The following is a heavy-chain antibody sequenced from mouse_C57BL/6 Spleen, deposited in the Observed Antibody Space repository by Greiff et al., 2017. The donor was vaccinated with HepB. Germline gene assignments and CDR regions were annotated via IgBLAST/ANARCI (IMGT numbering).Heavy chain of an antibody. D-gene: IGHD2-1*01. CDR3: ARSLYGNFWYFDV. J-gene: IGHJ1*03. CDR2: IRNKANGYTT. CDR1: GFTFTDYY. V-gene: IGHV7-3*01. Sequence: EVKLLESGGGLVQPGGSLSLSCAASGFTFTDYYMSWVRQPPGKALEWLGFIRNKANGYTTEYSASVKGRFTISRDNSQSILYLQMNALRAEDSATYYCARSLYGNFWYFDVWGTGTTVTVSS.